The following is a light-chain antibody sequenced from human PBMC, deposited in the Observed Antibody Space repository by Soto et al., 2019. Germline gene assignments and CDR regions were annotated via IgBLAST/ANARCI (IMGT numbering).Light chain of an antibody. J-gene: IGLJ2*01. V-gene: IGLV2-11*01. Sequence: QSALTQPRSVSGSPGQSVTISCTGSSSDVGSYNYVSWYQQHPGKGPQVIIYDVSKRPSGVADRFSGSKSGNTASLSISGLLTADEADYYCCSYAGSQTLVFGRGTKLTVL. CDR1: SSDVGSYNY. CDR2: DVS. CDR3: CSYAGSQTLV.